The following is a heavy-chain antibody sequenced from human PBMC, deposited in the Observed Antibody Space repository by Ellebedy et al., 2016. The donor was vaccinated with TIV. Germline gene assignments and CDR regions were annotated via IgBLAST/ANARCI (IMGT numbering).Heavy chain of an antibody. CDR3: ARVIGLRDCSGDICSPPPPLDH. D-gene: IGHD2-15*01. V-gene: IGHV1-18*04. CDR1: GYTFTSFG. CDR2: ISAFNGDT. J-gene: IGHJ4*02. Sequence: ASVKVSCKASGYTFTSFGITWVRQAPGQGLEWMGWISAFNGDTNYVQKLQGRVTMTSDTSTSTAYMELRSLRSDYTAVYYCARVIGLRDCSGDICSPPPPLDHWGQGALVTVSS.